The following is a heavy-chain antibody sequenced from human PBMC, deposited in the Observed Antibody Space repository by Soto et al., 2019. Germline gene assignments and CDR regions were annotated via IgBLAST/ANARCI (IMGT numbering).Heavy chain of an antibody. Sequence: GGSLRLSCAASGFTFSSYAMSWIRQAPGKGLEWVAAISGSGGRTYYADSVKGRFTISRDNSKNTLYLQMNSLRAEDTAVYYCAKGRRWPRQDYFDYWGQGTLVTVSS. V-gene: IGHV3-23*01. CDR2: ISGSGGRT. J-gene: IGHJ4*02. CDR1: GFTFSSYA. CDR3: AKGRRWPRQDYFDY.